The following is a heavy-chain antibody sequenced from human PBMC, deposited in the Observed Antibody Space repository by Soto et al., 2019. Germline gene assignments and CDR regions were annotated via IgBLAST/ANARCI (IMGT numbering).Heavy chain of an antibody. D-gene: IGHD6-6*01. Sequence: ASVEVSCKASGYAFTNYGITWVRQATGQGLEWMGWISAYNGDTHYTQRLQGRVTMTTDTSTSTAYMELRGLRSDDTAVYYCARVRKLVGYFYYYMDVWGKGTTVTVSS. CDR1: GYAFTNYG. J-gene: IGHJ6*03. CDR3: ARVRKLVGYFYYYMDV. V-gene: IGHV1-18*01. CDR2: ISAYNGDT.